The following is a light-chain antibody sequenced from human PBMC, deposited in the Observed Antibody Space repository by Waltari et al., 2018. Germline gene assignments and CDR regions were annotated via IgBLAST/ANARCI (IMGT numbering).Light chain of an antibody. CDR3: QQYYSTPYT. CDR1: PSVLYSSNNKNY. Sequence: DIVMTQSPDSLAVSLGERATLNCKSSPSVLYSSNNKNYFAWYQQKPGQPPKLLIYWASTRESGVPDRFSGSGSGTDFTLTISNLQAEDVAVYYCQQYYSTPYTFGQGTKLEIK. CDR2: WAS. J-gene: IGKJ2*01. V-gene: IGKV4-1*01.